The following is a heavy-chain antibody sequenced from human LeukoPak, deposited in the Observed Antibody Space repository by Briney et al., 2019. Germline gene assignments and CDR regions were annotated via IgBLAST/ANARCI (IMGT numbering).Heavy chain of an antibody. D-gene: IGHD1-26*01. J-gene: IGHJ4*02. CDR3: ARDRDRSGSQSY. V-gene: IGHV1-18*01. CDR2: ISAHNGNT. CDR1: GYSFSNYG. Sequence: GASVKVSCKASGYSFSNYGINWVRQAPGQGLEWMGWISAHNGNTQYAREIQGRATMTTDTSTGTAYMELRTLRSDDTAVYYCARDRDRSGSQSYWGQGTLVTVSS.